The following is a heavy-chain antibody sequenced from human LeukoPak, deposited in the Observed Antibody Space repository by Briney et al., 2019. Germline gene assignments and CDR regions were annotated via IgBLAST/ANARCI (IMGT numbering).Heavy chain of an antibody. V-gene: IGHV3-30*02. CDR1: GFTFSSYG. CDR2: IRYDGSNK. CDR3: AKAVNYYDNTGAQDYYYYYGMDV. D-gene: IGHD3-22*01. Sequence: LPGGSLRLSCAASGFTFSSYGMHWVRQAPGKGLEWVAFIRYDGSNKYYADSVKGRFTISRDNSKNTLYLQMNSLRVEDTAVYYCAKAVNYYDNTGAQDYYYYYGMDVWGQGTTVTVSS. J-gene: IGHJ6*02.